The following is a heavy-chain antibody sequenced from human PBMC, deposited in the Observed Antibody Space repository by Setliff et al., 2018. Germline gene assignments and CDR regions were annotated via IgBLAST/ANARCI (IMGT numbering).Heavy chain of an antibody. V-gene: IGHV5-51*01. CDR1: GYNFATYW. Sequence: PGESLKISCKASGYNFATYWIGWVRQMPGKGLGWMGIIYPSDSGTRYNPSFQGQVTISADKSINTAYLQWSSLKASDTAMYYCARQPKVDSSGLKCLDFWGQGTLVTVSS. J-gene: IGHJ4*02. D-gene: IGHD6-19*01. CDR2: IYPSDSGT. CDR3: ARQPKVDSSGLKCLDF.